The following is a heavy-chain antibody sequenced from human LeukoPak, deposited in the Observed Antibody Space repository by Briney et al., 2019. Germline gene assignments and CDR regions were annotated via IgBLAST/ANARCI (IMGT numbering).Heavy chain of an antibody. CDR3: ARAQPSNYGDPTLFDL. CDR1: GFTVSGNY. Sequence: PGGSLRLSCAASGFTVSGNYMSWVRQSPGKGLEWVSFIYSDGTPYYAASVKGRFTISRDNSKLYLQINSLRAEDTAVYYCARAQPSNYGDPTLFDLWGQGTLVTVSS. CDR2: IYSDGTP. D-gene: IGHD4-17*01. J-gene: IGHJ4*02. V-gene: IGHV3-66*01.